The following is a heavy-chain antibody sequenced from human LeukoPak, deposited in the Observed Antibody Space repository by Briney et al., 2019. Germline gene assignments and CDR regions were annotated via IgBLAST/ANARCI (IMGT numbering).Heavy chain of an antibody. J-gene: IGHJ5*02. V-gene: IGHV4-39*07. CDR2: IHHSGHT. CDR3: ARGWISNWFDP. CDR1: GDSVNNNDAY. D-gene: IGHD2-2*03. Sequence: SETLSLTRTVSGDSVNNNDAYWAWVRQPPGKGLEWIVTIHHSGHTFYNPPLRSRVTISLDTSKNQFSLKLSSVTAADTAVYYCARGWISNWFDPWGQGTLVTVSS.